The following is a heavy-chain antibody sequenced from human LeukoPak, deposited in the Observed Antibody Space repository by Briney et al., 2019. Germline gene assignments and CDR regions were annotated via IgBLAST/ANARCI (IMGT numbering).Heavy chain of an antibody. V-gene: IGHV1-3*01. Sequence: ASVKVSCKTSGYIFTPHHIHWMRQAPGQGLELLGWVSAANNPEYSQKFQGRVVITRDTSATTSYLELNSLRSEDTAVYYCAMSVEMPPIPSFGYWGQGTLVTVSS. CDR2: VSAANNP. J-gene: IGHJ4*02. CDR1: GYIFTPHH. D-gene: IGHD5-24*01. CDR3: AMSVEMPPIPSFGY.